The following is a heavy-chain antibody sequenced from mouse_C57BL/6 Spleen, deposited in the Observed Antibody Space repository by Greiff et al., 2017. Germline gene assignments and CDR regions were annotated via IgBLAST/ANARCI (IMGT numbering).Heavy chain of an antibody. CDR3: ARGSDDYDEGYYAMDY. Sequence: VQLQQPGAELVKPGASVKLSCKASGYTFPSYWMHWVKQRPGQGLEWIGMIHPNSGSTNYNEKFKSKATLTVDKSSSTAYMQLSSLTSEDSAVYYCARGSDDYDEGYYAMDYWGQGTSVTVSS. J-gene: IGHJ4*01. CDR1: GYTFPSYW. D-gene: IGHD2-4*01. V-gene: IGHV1-64*01. CDR2: IHPNSGST.